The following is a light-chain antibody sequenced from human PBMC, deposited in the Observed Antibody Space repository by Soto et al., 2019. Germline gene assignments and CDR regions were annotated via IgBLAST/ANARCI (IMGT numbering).Light chain of an antibody. CDR3: LVGTHGVT. CDR1: QSLVHSDGRTY. Sequence: MTQSPLSLPVTLGQPASISCRSSQSLVHSDGRTYLSWFQQRPGQSPRRLIYKVSNRDSGVPDRFSGGGSGTDFTLRISRVEAEDVGVYYCLVGTHGVTFGQGTRLEI. CDR2: KVS. J-gene: IGKJ5*01. V-gene: IGKV2-30*02.